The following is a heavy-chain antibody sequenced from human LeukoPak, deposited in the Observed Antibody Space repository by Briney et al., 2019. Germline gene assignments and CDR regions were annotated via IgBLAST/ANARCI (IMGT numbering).Heavy chain of an antibody. J-gene: IGHJ4*02. V-gene: IGHV3-23*01. Sequence: GGSLRLSCAASGFTLSSYGMNWVRQAPGKGLEWVSYVSSSRSTTYYADSVQGRFTISRDNSKSTLCLQMNSLRAEDTAVYYCAKQLGYCSDGSCYFPYWGQGTLVTVSS. CDR2: VSSSRSTT. CDR1: GFTLSSYG. D-gene: IGHD2-15*01. CDR3: AKQLGYCSDGSCYFPY.